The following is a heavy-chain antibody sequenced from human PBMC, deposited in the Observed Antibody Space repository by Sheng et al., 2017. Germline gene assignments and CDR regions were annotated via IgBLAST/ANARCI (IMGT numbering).Heavy chain of an antibody. V-gene: IGHV4-61*02. Sequence: QVQLQESGPGLVKPSQTLSLTCTVSGGSISSGSYYWSWIRQPAGKGLEWIGRIYPSGNTNYSPSLKSRVTISVDTSKNQFSLKLTSVTAADTAVYYCARDRSDYGGNWFDPWGQGALVTVSS. CDR2: IYPSGNT. CDR3: ARDRSDYGGNWFDP. D-gene: IGHD4-17*01. J-gene: IGHJ5*02. CDR1: GGSISSGSYY.